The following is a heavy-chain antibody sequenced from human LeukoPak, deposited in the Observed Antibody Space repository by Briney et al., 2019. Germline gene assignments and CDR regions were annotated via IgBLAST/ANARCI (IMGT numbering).Heavy chain of an antibody. D-gene: IGHD6-13*01. J-gene: IGHJ6*02. Sequence: GGSLRLSCAASGFTFSSYAMHWVRQAPGKGLEWVAVISYDGSNKYYADSVKGRFTISRDNSKNTLYLQMNSLRAEDTAVYYCAREGTYSSSWYLFHYYYGMDVWGQGTTVTVSS. CDR3: AREGTYSSSWYLFHYYYGMDV. V-gene: IGHV3-30-3*01. CDR1: GFTFSSYA. CDR2: ISYDGSNK.